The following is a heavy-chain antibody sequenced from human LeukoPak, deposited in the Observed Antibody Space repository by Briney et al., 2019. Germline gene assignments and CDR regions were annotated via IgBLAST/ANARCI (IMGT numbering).Heavy chain of an antibody. V-gene: IGHV3-23*01. D-gene: IGHD3-22*01. CDR3: AKDASYYDSSGYYSDY. Sequence: GRSLRLSCAASGFTFSSYAMSWVRQAPGKGLEWVSAISGSGGSTYYADSVKGRFTISRDNSKNTLYLQMNSLRAEDTAVYHCAKDASYYDSSGYYSDYWGQGTLVTVSS. CDR2: ISGSGGST. J-gene: IGHJ4*02. CDR1: GFTFSSYA.